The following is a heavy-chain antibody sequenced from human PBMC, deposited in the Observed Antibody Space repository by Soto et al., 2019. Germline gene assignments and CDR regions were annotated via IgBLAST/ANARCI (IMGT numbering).Heavy chain of an antibody. D-gene: IGHD2-15*01. Sequence: SETLSLTCTVSGGSISSYYWSWIRQPPGKGLEWIGYIYYSGSTNYNPSLKSRVTISVDTSKNQFSLKLNSVTAADTAVYYCARGYCSGGSCYETGWFDPWGQGTLVTVSS. CDR1: GGSISSYY. V-gene: IGHV4-59*01. CDR2: IYYSGST. CDR3: ARGYCSGGSCYETGWFDP. J-gene: IGHJ5*02.